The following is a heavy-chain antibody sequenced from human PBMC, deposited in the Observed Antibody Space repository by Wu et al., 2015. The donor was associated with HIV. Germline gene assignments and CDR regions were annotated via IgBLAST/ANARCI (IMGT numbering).Heavy chain of an antibody. Sequence: QVQVVQSGAEVKKPGASVKVSCKASGYTFTSYGVGWVRQAPGQGLEWMGWISVHNGNTNYAQKLQGRLTMTTDTSTTTAYMELSSLTSDDTAVYYCARVSAGSGTIHYFLDHWGQGTLVTVSS. CDR2: ISVHNGNT. D-gene: IGHD3-10*01. J-gene: IGHJ4*02. CDR3: ARVSAGSGTIHYFLDH. V-gene: IGHV1-18*01. CDR1: GYTFTSYG.